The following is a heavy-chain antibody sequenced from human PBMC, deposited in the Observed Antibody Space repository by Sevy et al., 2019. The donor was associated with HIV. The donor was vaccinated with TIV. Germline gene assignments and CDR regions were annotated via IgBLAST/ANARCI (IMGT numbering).Heavy chain of an antibody. D-gene: IGHD2-15*01. J-gene: IGHJ4*02. CDR3: VRAIQLAASY. Sequence: GGSLRLSCEASAINIRDYWLNWVRQAPGKGLEWVANINPDGSKIYYADSVKGRFTISRDYAKNSVFLQMTSLRAEDTAVYYCVRAIQLAASYWGQGMLVTVSS. V-gene: IGHV3-7*02. CDR1: AINIRDYW. CDR2: INPDGSKI.